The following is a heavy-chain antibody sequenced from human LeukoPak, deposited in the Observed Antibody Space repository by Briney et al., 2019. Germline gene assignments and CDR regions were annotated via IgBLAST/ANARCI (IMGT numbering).Heavy chain of an antibody. V-gene: IGHV3-74*01. CDR2: IIMDGSST. CDR3: ARDGRYWYFVL. J-gene: IGHJ2*01. Sequence: GGSLRLSCAASGFTLSSYWMHWARQAPGKGLVWVSRIIMDGSSTRSTYADSVKGRFTISRDNAKNTLYLEMNSLRAEDTAVYYCARDGRYWYFVLCGRGIPVTVSS. CDR1: GFTLSSYW.